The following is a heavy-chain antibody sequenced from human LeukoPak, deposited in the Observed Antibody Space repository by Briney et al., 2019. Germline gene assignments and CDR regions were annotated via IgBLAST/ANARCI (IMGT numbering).Heavy chain of an antibody. CDR1: GGSTSSDY. CDR3: ARLKLGAYFDL. CDR2: VYNSGDT. V-gene: IGHV4-59*08. Sequence: SETLSLTCTVSGGSTSSDYWSWIRQSPGKGLEWVGYVYNSGDTGKNPSLKSRVTILLDTSKNQCSLKLTSVSASDTAVYYCARLKLGAYFDLWGRGTLVTVSS. J-gene: IGHJ2*01. D-gene: IGHD3-16*01.